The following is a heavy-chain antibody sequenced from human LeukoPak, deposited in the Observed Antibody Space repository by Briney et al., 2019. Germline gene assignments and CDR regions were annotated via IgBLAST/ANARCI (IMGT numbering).Heavy chain of an antibody. CDR1: LFTLSSYG. CDR3: AKSAETYSSSSRFDY. CDR2: IRYDGSNK. V-gene: IGHV3-30*02. J-gene: IGHJ4*02. Sequence: VGALRLSCAASLFTLSSYGMHCVRQAPCRGREGVAFIRYDGSNKYYADSVKGRFTISRDNSKNTLYLQMNSLRAEDTAVYYCAKSAETYSSSSRFDYWGPGTLVTVSS. D-gene: IGHD6-6*01.